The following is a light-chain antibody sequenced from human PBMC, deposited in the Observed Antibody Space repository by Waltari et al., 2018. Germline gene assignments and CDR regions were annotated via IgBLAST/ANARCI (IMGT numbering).Light chain of an antibody. J-gene: IGLJ3*02. Sequence: SYVLTQPPSVSVAPGQTARVTCGGNNIGSKSVNWYQQKPGQAPVLVIYADSDRPSGSPDRLSGPNSGNAATLTISRVEAGDEADYYCQVWDVSGDQGVFGGGTKLTVL. CDR3: QVWDVSGDQGV. CDR2: ADS. CDR1: NIGSKS. V-gene: IGLV3-21*02.